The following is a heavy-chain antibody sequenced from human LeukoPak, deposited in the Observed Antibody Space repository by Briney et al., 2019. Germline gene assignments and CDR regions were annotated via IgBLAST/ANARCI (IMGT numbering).Heavy chain of an antibody. CDR1: GFTFSSYS. Sequence: GGSLRLSCAASGFTFSSYSMNWVRQAPGKGLEWVSYISSSSSTIYYADSVKGRFTISRDNAKNSLYLQMNSLRAEDTAVYYCARSVAVAVADAFDIWGQGTMVTVSS. CDR2: ISSSSSTI. J-gene: IGHJ3*02. D-gene: IGHD6-19*01. CDR3: ARSVAVAVADAFDI. V-gene: IGHV3-48*01.